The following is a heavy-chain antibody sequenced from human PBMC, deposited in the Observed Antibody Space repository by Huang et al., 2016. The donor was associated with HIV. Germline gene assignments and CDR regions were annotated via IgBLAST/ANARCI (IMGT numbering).Heavy chain of an antibody. CDR1: GGTFSSNA. CDR3: AREFYYDSTGYYFDY. Sequence: QVQMVQSGAEVKKPGSSVTVSCMASGGTFSSNAITWVRQAPGQGLEGSGGIIPICGTAKYAQKCQCRVTITAEESTSTAYMQLSSLRSEDTAVYYCAREFYYDSTGYYFDYWGQGTLVTVSS. V-gene: IGHV1-69*01. J-gene: IGHJ4*02. D-gene: IGHD3-22*01. CDR2: IIPICGTA.